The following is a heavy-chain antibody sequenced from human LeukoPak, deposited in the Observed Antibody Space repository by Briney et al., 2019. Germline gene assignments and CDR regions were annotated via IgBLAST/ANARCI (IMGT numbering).Heavy chain of an antibody. D-gene: IGHD3-22*01. CDR1: GGTFSIYT. Sequence: SVKVSCKAPGGTFSIYTIGWVRQAPGQGLEWMGGIVPVFGATHHAQKFQGKVTITADDSTSTAYMELSGLRAEDTAVYYCARGNYYYDSSSFYYLWFDPWGQGTLVTVSS. J-gene: IGHJ5*02. CDR2: IVPVFGAT. CDR3: ARGNYYYDSSSFYYLWFDP. V-gene: IGHV1-69*01.